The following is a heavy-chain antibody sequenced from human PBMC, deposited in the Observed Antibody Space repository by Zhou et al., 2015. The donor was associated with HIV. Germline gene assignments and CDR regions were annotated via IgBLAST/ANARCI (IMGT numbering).Heavy chain of an antibody. Sequence: EVQLVESGGGLVQPGRSLRLSCAASGFTFDDYAMHWVRQAPGKGLEWVSGISWNSGSIGYADSVKGRFTISRDNAKNSLYLQMNSLRAEDTALYYCAKQAAAGRGYYYYGMDVWGQGTTVTVSS. J-gene: IGHJ6*02. D-gene: IGHD6-13*01. V-gene: IGHV3-9*01. CDR3: AKQAAAGRGYYYYGMDV. CDR1: GFTFDDYA. CDR2: ISWNSGSI.